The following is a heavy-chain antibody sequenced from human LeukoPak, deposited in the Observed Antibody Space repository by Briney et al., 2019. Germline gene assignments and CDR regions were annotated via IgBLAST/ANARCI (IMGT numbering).Heavy chain of an antibody. CDR2: ISGSGGST. CDR1: GFTFSGYS. V-gene: IGHV3-23*01. D-gene: IGHD6-6*01. CDR3: AKGQAAQPYYYYYYYMDV. Sequence: GGSLRLSCAASGFTFSGYSMNWVRQTPGKGLEWVSAISGSGGSTYYADSVKGRFTISRDNSKNTLYLQMNSLRAEDTAVYYCAKGQAAQPYYYYYYYMDVWGKGTTVTVSS. J-gene: IGHJ6*03.